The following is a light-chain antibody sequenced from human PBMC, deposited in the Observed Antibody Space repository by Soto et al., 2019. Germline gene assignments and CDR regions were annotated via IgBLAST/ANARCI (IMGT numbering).Light chain of an antibody. J-gene: IGKJ3*01. CDR2: WAS. CDR3: QQYYSTSFT. CDR1: QSVLYSSNNKNY. Sequence: DIVMTQSPDSLAVSLGERATINCKSSQSVLYSSNNKNYLAWYQQKPGQPPKLLIYWASTRESGVPDRFSGGGSGTDFTLTISSLQAEDVAVYYCQQYYSTSFTFGPGTKVDIK. V-gene: IGKV4-1*01.